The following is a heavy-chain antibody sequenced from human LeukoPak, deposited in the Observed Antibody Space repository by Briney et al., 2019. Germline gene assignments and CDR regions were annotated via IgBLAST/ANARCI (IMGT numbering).Heavy chain of an antibody. J-gene: IGHJ3*02. V-gene: IGHV3-9*01. CDR1: GFTFDDYA. Sequence: GGSLRLSCAASGFTFDDYAMHWVRQAPGKGLEWVSGISWNSGSMDYADSAKGRFTISRDNAKNSLYLQMNSLRAEDTALYYCAKGNDYGDYGDAFDIWGQGTMVTVSS. D-gene: IGHD4-17*01. CDR2: ISWNSGSM. CDR3: AKGNDYGDYGDAFDI.